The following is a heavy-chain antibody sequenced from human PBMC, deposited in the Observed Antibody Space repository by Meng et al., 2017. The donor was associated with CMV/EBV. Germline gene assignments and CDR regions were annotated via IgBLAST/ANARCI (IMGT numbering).Heavy chain of an antibody. D-gene: IGHD2-8*01. CDR1: GFTFSSYS. Sequence: GGSLTLSCAASGFTFSSYSMNGVRPAPGKGLEWVSSISSSSSYIYYADSVKGRFTISRDNAKNSLYLQMNSLRAEDTAVYYCARYEGRRSFDYWGQGTLVTVSS. CDR3: ARYEGRRSFDY. J-gene: IGHJ4*02. CDR2: ISSSSSYI. V-gene: IGHV3-21*01.